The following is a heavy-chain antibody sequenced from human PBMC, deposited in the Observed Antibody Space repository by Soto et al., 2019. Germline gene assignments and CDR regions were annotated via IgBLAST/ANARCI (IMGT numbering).Heavy chain of an antibody. CDR2: ICYDGSNK. V-gene: IGHV3-33*01. Sequence: GGSLRLSCAASGFTFSSYGMHWVRQAPGKGLEWVSFICYDGSNKYYAYSAKGRFTISRDNSKNTLYLKMNSLRAEETAVYYCASASEPPGSWLQMVRGVRGYYYYGMHXWGQVTTVTVS. CDR1: GFTFSSYG. J-gene: IGHJ6*02. CDR3: ASASEPPGSWLQMVRGVRGYYYYGMHX. D-gene: IGHD3-10*01.